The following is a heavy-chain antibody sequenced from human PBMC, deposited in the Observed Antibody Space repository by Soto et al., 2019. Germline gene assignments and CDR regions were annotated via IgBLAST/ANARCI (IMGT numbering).Heavy chain of an antibody. Sequence: PSETLSLTCTVSGGSISSSSYYWGWIRQPPGKGLEWIGSIYYSGSTYYNPSLKSRVTISVDTSKNQFSLKLSSVTAADTAVYYCARPSGGYCSSTSCPDTYHYYGMDVWGQGTTVTVSS. CDR3: ARPSGGYCSSTSCPDTYHYYGMDV. CDR2: IYYSGST. J-gene: IGHJ6*02. CDR1: GGSISSSSYY. D-gene: IGHD2-2*01. V-gene: IGHV4-39*01.